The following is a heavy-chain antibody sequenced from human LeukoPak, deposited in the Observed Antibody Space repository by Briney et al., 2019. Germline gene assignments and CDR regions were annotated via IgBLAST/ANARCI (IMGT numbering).Heavy chain of an antibody. Sequence: ASVKVSCKASGYTFTSYGISWVRQAPGQGLEWMGWISAYNGNTNYAQKLQGRVTMTTDTSTSTAYMELRSLRSGDTAVYYCARDCSSTSCYFRACDYWGQGTLVTVSS. J-gene: IGHJ4*02. CDR2: ISAYNGNT. D-gene: IGHD2-2*01. V-gene: IGHV1-18*01. CDR1: GYTFTSYG. CDR3: ARDCSSTSCYFRACDY.